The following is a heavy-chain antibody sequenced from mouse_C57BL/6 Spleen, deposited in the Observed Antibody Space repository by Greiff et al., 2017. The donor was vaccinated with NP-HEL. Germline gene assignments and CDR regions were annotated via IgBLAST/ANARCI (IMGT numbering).Heavy chain of an antibody. CDR1: GYTFTSYW. D-gene: IGHD1-1*01. CDR3: ARLGSTTVVATRDWYFDV. CDR2: IDPSDSYT. J-gene: IGHJ1*03. V-gene: IGHV1-59*01. Sequence: QVQLQQPGAELVRPGTSVKLSCKASGYTFTSYWMHWVKQRPGQGLEWIGVIDPSDSYTNYNQKFKGKATLTVDTSSSTAYMQLSSLTSEDSAVYYCARLGSTTVVATRDWYFDVWGTGTTVTVSS.